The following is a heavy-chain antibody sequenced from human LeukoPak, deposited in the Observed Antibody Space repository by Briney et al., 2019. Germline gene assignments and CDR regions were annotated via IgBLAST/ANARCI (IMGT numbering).Heavy chain of an antibody. V-gene: IGHV4-34*01. Sequence: SETLSLTCAVYGSLDIYYFMFVRQPPGKGLQWLGEITYRRSADYNPSLKSRLTISIDVPQRQISLQLRSVTAADTAVYYCAAYGGDWNFDSWGQGTLVTVSS. CDR1: GSLDIYY. J-gene: IGHJ4*02. CDR2: ITYRRSA. CDR3: AAYGGDWNFDS. D-gene: IGHD2-21*01.